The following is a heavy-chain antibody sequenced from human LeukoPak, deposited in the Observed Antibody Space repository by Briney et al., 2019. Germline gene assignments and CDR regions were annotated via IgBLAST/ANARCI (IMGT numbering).Heavy chain of an antibody. CDR3: VRDRAYDREFDS. J-gene: IGHJ4*02. D-gene: IGHD3-3*01. Sequence: ASVKVSCKASGYTFTGYYMHWVRQAPGQGLEWMGRIIPNSGGTKYAQKFQGRVTMTRDTSITTAYMELSRLRSDDTAVYYCVRDRAYDREFDSWGQGTLVTVSS. CDR2: IIPNSGGT. CDR1: GYTFTGYY. V-gene: IGHV1-2*06.